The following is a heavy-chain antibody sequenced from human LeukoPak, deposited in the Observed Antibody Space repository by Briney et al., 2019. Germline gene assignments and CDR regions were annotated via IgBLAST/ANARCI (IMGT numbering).Heavy chain of an antibody. CDR3: ARQVASGFDP. V-gene: IGHV3-11*04. CDR1: GFTFSDYY. J-gene: IGHJ5*02. CDR2: ISGSGTIT. Sequence: GGSLRLSCAASGFTFSDYYMAWIRQAPGKGLNWVSYISGSGTITYYADSLKGRFTISRDNAKNSLFLQMDSLRAEDTAVYYCARQVASGFDPWGQGTLVTVSS.